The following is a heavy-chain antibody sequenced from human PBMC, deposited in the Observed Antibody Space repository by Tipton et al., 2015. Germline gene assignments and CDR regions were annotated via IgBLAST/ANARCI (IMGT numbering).Heavy chain of an antibody. CDR3: ARADAALDY. CDR1: GGSISSYY. V-gene: IGHV4-4*07. CDR2: IYTSGST. J-gene: IGHJ4*02. Sequence: LRLSCTVSGGSISSYYWSWIRQPAGKGLEWIGRIYTSGSTNYNPSLKSRVIMSIDTPKSQFSLKLRSVTAADTAVYYCARADAALDYWGQGTLVTVSS. D-gene: IGHD6-25*01.